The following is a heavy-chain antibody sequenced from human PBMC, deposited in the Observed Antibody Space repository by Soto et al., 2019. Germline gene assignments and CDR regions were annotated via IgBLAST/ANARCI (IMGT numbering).Heavy chain of an antibody. CDR1: GGSISSGNYC. J-gene: IGHJ4*02. Sequence: PSETLSLTCTVSGGSISSGNYCWSWIRQPPGKGLEWIGYIYYSGSTYYNPSLKSRVTISVDASKNQFSLKLSSVTAADTVVYYCARSHGSGSYYNDYWGQGTLVTVSS. V-gene: IGHV4-30-4*01. CDR2: IYYSGST. D-gene: IGHD3-10*01. CDR3: ARSHGSGSYYNDY.